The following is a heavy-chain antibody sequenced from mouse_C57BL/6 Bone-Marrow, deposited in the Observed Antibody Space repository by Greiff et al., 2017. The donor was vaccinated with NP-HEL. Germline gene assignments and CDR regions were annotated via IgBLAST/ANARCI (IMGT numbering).Heavy chain of an antibody. CDR1: GCRLVSYA. CDR2: ISDGGSYT. J-gene: IGHJ2*01. D-gene: IGHD1-1*01. CDR3: ARSIYYYGSSYFDY. V-gene: IGHV5-4*01. Sequence: EVHLLAPGGGLVKPGGALKVDCAAAGCRLVSYAGSLVGGVPGKSLDVVATISDGGSYTYYPDNVKGRFTISRDNAKNNLYLQMSHLKSEDTAMYYCARSIYYYGSSYFDYWGQGTTLTVSS.